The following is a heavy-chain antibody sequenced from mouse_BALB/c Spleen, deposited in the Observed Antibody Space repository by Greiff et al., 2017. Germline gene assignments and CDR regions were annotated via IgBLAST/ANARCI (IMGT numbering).Heavy chain of an antibody. CDR2: IWAGGST. Sequence: VQGVESGPGLVAPSQSLSITCTVSGFSLTSYGVHWVRQPPGKGLEWLGVIWAGGSTNYNSALMSRLSISKDNSKSQVFLKMNSLQTDDTAMYYCARGKDGNFYYFDYWGQGTTLTVSS. D-gene: IGHD2-1*01. CDR1: GFSLTSYG. J-gene: IGHJ2*01. CDR3: ARGKDGNFYYFDY. V-gene: IGHV2-9*02.